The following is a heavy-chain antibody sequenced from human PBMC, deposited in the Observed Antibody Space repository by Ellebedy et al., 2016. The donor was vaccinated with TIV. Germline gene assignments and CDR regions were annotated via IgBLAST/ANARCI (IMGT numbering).Heavy chain of an antibody. V-gene: IGHV3-30*02. J-gene: IGHJ4*02. CDR2: IWYDGSKT. CDR3: ARWPSGDAPLDY. Sequence: GESLKISCVASGFTFSRHGMHWVRQAPGKGLEWVALIWYDGSKTYYADSVKGRFTISRDNSKNTVYLQMNSLRAEDTAVYYCARWPSGDAPLDYWGQGTLVTVSS. CDR1: GFTFSRHG. D-gene: IGHD4-17*01.